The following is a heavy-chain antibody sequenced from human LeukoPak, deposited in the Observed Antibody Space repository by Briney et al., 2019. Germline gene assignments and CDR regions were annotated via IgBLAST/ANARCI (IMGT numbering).Heavy chain of an antibody. J-gene: IGHJ5*02. CDR1: GDSVSTNSAA. Sequence: SQTLSLTCAISGDSVSTNSAAWNWIRQSPSRGLEWLGRTYYRSKWYNDYAVFVKGRITINPDTSKNHFSLQLNSVTPEDTAIYYCARIGYSYGGPWGQGTLVTVSS. CDR3: ARIGYSYGGP. D-gene: IGHD5-18*01. CDR2: TYYRSKWYN. V-gene: IGHV6-1*01.